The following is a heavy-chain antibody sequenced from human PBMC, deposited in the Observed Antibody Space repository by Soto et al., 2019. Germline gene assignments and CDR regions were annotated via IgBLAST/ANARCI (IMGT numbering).Heavy chain of an antibody. V-gene: IGHV3-7*01. Sequence: PGGSLRLSCAASGFTFSSYLMSWVRQAPGKGLEWVANIKQDGSEKYYVDSVKGRFTISRDNAKNSLYLQMNSLRAEDTAVYYCARDDPLNWYFDLWGRGTLVTVSS. CDR1: GFTFSSYL. CDR2: IKQDGSEK. CDR3: ARDDPLNWYFDL. J-gene: IGHJ2*01.